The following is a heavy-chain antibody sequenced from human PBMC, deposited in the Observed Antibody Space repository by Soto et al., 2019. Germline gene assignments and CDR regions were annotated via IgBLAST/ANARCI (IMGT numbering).Heavy chain of an antibody. Sequence: EVQLVESGGDLVQPGGSLRLSCAASGFTFSSYWISWVRQVPGKGLEWVANIKQDGSEKYYVDSVKGRFTISRDNAKNSLYLQMNSLSAEDTAVYHCARSLVAIPGENWGKGTLVTVSS. J-gene: IGHJ4*02. D-gene: IGHD2-21*01. CDR2: IKQDGSEK. CDR3: ARSLVAIPGEN. CDR1: GFTFSSYW. V-gene: IGHV3-7*05.